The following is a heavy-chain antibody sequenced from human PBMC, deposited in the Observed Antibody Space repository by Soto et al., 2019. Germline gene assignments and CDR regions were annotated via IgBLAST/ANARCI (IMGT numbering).Heavy chain of an antibody. Sequence: EASVKVSFKASGGTFSSYAISWVRQAPGQGLEWMGGITPIFGTANYAQKFQGRVTITADKSTSTAYMELSSLRSEDTAVYYCARVQSGSDYFMRWGQGTLVTVSS. CDR3: ARVQSGSDYFMR. V-gene: IGHV1-69*06. D-gene: IGHD2-15*01. CDR2: ITPIFGTA. CDR1: GGTFSSYA. J-gene: IGHJ1*01.